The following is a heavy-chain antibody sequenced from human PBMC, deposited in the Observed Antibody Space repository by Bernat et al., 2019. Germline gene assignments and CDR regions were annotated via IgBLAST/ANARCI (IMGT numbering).Heavy chain of an antibody. Sequence: QITLKESGPTLVKPTQTLTLTCTFSGFSLSTSGVGVGWIRQPPGKALEWLALIYWDDDKRYSPSLKSRLTITKDTSKNQVVLTMTNMDPVDTATYYCAHTLSTMVQAFFDYWGQGTLVTVSS. CDR3: AHTLSTMVQAFFDY. CDR1: GFSLSTSGVG. V-gene: IGHV2-5*02. CDR2: IYWDDDK. J-gene: IGHJ4*02. D-gene: IGHD3-10*01.